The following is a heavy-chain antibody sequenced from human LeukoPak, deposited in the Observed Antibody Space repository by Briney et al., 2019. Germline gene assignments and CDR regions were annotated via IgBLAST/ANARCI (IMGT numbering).Heavy chain of an antibody. CDR1: GYRFTSDW. V-gene: IGHV5-51*01. CDR2: IYPGDSDT. CDR3: ARHPFD. Sequence: GESLKISGKASGYRFTSDWVAWVRQMPGKGLEWLGIIYPGDSDTRYSPSFQGQVTISADKSISTAYLQWSSLKASDTAIYYCARHPFDWGQGTLVTVSS. J-gene: IGHJ4*02.